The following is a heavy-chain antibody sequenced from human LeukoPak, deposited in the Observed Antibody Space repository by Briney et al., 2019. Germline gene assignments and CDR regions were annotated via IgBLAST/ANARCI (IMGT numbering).Heavy chain of an antibody. V-gene: IGHV1-8*01. J-gene: IGHJ6*03. D-gene: IGHD6-19*01. CDR2: VNPTSGNT. CDR3: ASSGWDYYYYMDV. Sequence: SSVPVSCKASGCSFTSYDINWVRLATGPRLEWTGWVNPTSGNTGYAPTFQGRVTMTRNTSISTAYMELSSLRSEDTAVYYCASSGWDYYYYMDVWGKGTTVTVSS. CDR1: GCSFTSYD.